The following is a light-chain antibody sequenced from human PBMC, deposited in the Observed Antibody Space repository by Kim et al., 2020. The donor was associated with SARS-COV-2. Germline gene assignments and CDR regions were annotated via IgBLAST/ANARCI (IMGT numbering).Light chain of an antibody. Sequence: DIQMTQSPSSLSASVGDRVTITCRTSQSISSYLNWYQQKPGKAPKFLIYAASNLQSGVPSRFSGSGSGTDFTLTITSLQPEDFATYYCPQSHSTPRTFGQGTKVDIK. CDR3: PQSHSTPRT. CDR1: QSISSY. V-gene: IGKV1-39*01. CDR2: AAS. J-gene: IGKJ1*01.